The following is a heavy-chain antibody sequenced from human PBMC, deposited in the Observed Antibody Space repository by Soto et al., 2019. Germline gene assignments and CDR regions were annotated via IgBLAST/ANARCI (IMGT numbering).Heavy chain of an antibody. Sequence: DVQLVESGGGLVQPGRSLRLSCAASGFTFDDFAMHWVRQVPGKGLEWVSGLTWISYTIIYSDSVKGRFTISSDNAKNSLFLQMNSLRPEDTALYYCATDPRPWIQYYFTSWGRGTLVTVSS. CDR3: ATDPRPWIQYYFTS. CDR1: GFTFDDFA. D-gene: IGHD5-18*01. V-gene: IGHV3-9*01. CDR2: LTWISYTI. J-gene: IGHJ1*01.